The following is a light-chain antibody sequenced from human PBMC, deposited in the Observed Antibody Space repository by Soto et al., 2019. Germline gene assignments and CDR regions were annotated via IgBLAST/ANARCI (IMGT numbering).Light chain of an antibody. CDR3: QQYNNWPPWT. Sequence: IVMTQSPATLSVSPGERATLSCRASQSVSSNLAWYQQKPGQAPRLLIYGASTRATGIPARFSGSGSGTEFTLTISSLQSEEFAVYYCQQYNNWPPWTFGQGNKVDIK. V-gene: IGKV3-15*01. CDR2: GAS. J-gene: IGKJ1*01. CDR1: QSVSSN.